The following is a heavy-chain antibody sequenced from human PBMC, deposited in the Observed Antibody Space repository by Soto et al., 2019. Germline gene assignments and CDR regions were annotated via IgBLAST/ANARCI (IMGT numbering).Heavy chain of an antibody. D-gene: IGHD6-13*01. CDR3: ARCQQLVVRGCYFDY. V-gene: IGHV4-31*03. CDR1: GGSISSGGYY. CDR2: IYDSGST. Sequence: SETLSLTCTVSGGSISSGGYYWSWIRQHPGKGLEWIGYIYDSGSTYYNPSLKSRVTISVDPSKNQFSLKLSSVTAADTAVDSCARCQQLVVRGCYFDYWGQGTLVTVSS. J-gene: IGHJ4*02.